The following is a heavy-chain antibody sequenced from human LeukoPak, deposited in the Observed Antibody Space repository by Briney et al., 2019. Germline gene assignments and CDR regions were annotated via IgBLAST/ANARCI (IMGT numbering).Heavy chain of an antibody. CDR2: ISTTNIV. CDR3: TRAPGNWKYASGH. CDR1: GFAFSTYE. J-gene: IGHJ4*02. V-gene: IGHV3-48*03. D-gene: IGHD1-7*01. Sequence: SGGSLRLSCVASGFAFSTYEMTWVRQTPGQGLEWISYISTTNIVHYADSVKGRFTISRDNAKNSLFLQMNGLRAEDTAVYYCTRAPGNWKYASGHWGQGTLVTVSS.